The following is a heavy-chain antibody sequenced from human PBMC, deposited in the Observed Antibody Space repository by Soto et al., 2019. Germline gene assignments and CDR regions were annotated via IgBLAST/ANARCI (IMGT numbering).Heavy chain of an antibody. CDR2: ISSSGSTI. CDR1: GFTFSDYY. V-gene: IGHV3-11*01. CDR3: ASGNYDFWSGYIMDV. J-gene: IGHJ6*04. D-gene: IGHD3-3*01. Sequence: GGSLRLSCAASGFTFSDYYMSWIRQAPGKGLEWVSYISSSGSTIYYADSVKGRFTISRDNAKNSLYLQMNSLRAEDTAVYYCASGNYDFWSGYIMDVWGKGTTVTVSS.